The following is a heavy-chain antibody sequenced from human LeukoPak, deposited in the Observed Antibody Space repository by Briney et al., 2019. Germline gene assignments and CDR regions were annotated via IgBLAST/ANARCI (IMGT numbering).Heavy chain of an antibody. CDR3: ARHSGMAAGDY. CDR2: IYHSGST. CDR1: GYSISSGYY. Sequence: SETLFLTCAVSGYSISSGYYWDWIRQPPGKGLEWIGTIYHSGSTYYNPSLKSRVTISVDTSKNQFSLKLSSVTAADTAVYYCARHSGMAAGDYWGQGTLVTVSS. J-gene: IGHJ4*02. D-gene: IGHD6-13*01. V-gene: IGHV4-38-2*01.